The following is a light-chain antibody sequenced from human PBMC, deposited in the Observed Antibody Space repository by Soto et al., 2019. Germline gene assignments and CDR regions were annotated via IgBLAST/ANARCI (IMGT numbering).Light chain of an antibody. Sequence: EIVLTQSPGTLSLSPGERGTLSCRASQSVSKNYLAWYQQKPGQAPRLLIYDASNRATGIPARFSGSGSGTDFTLTISSLEPEDFAVYYCQQRSNWRTFGQGTKVEIK. CDR2: DAS. CDR1: QSVSKNY. V-gene: IGKV3-11*01. CDR3: QQRSNWRT. J-gene: IGKJ1*01.